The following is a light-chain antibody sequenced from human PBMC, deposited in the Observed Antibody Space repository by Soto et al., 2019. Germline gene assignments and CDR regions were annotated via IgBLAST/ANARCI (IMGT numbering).Light chain of an antibody. V-gene: IGKV3-20*01. Sequence: EIVLTQSPGTLSLSPGERATLSCRASQSVTSDLAWYQHKPGQAPRLLIYGASNRATGIPDRFSGSWSGIDFTLTVIRLEPEDFAVYYCQHYGSSRTFGQGTKVEIK. CDR1: QSVTSD. CDR2: GAS. CDR3: QHYGSSRT. J-gene: IGKJ1*01.